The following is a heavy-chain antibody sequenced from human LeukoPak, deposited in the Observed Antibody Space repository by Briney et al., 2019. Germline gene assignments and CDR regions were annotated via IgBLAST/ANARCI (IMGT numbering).Heavy chain of an antibody. CDR1: GFNFSSYS. Sequence: GGSLRLSCAASGFNFSSYSMNWVRQAPGKGLEWVSSISSSSSYIYYADSVKGRFTISRDNAKNSLYLQMNSLRAEDTAVYYCARPGGYSSGWYYFDYWGQGTLVTVSS. CDR2: ISSSSSYI. V-gene: IGHV3-21*01. CDR3: ARPGGYSSGWYYFDY. D-gene: IGHD6-19*01. J-gene: IGHJ4*02.